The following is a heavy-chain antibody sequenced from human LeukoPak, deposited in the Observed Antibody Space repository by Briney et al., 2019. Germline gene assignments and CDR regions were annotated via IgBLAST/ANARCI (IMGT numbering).Heavy chain of an antibody. CDR3: AELGITMIGGV. Sequence: GGSLRLSCAASGFTVSSNYMSWVRQAPGKGLEWVSVIYSGGSTYYADSVKGRFTISRDNSKNTLYLQMNSLRAEDTAVYYCAELGITMIGGVWGKGTTVTISS. CDR2: IYSGGST. D-gene: IGHD3-10*02. J-gene: IGHJ6*04. CDR1: GFTVSSNY. V-gene: IGHV3-53*05.